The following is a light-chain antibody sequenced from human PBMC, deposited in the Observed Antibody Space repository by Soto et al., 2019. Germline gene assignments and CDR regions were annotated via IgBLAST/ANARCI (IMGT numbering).Light chain of an antibody. Sequence: EIVMTQSPATLSLSPGDRATLSCRASQSVRSHLAWFQQKPGQPPRLLIFGESTRATCVPARFSGSGSGTEFTLIISSLQSEDFAVYFCQQYNNWPLTFGGGTKVDIK. CDR3: QQYNNWPLT. V-gene: IGKV3-15*01. CDR1: QSVRSH. CDR2: GES. J-gene: IGKJ4*01.